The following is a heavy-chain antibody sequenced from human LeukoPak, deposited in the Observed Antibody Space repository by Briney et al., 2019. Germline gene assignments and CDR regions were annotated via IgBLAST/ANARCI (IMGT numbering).Heavy chain of an antibody. V-gene: IGHV3-53*01. D-gene: IGHD3-9*01. Sequence: PGGSLRLSCAASGFTVSSNYMSWVRQAPGKGLEWVSVIYSGVSTYYADSVKGRFTISRDNSKNTLCLQMNSLRAEDTAVYYCARDNYDILTGYDDYWGQGTLVTVSS. J-gene: IGHJ4*02. CDR2: IYSGVST. CDR3: ARDNYDILTGYDDY. CDR1: GFTVSSNY.